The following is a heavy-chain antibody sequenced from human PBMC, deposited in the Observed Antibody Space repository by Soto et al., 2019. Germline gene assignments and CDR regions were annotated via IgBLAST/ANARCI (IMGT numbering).Heavy chain of an antibody. CDR1: GGSISSGGYY. CDR3: ASCGSRYYYFDY. J-gene: IGHJ4*02. CDR2: IYYSGST. V-gene: IGHV4-31*03. D-gene: IGHD3-22*01. Sequence: PSETLSLTCTVSGGSISSGGYYWSWIRQHPGKGLEWIGYIYYSGSTYYNPSLKSRVTISVDTSKNQFSLKLSSVTAADTAVYYWASCGSRYYYFDYWGQGTLVTVSS.